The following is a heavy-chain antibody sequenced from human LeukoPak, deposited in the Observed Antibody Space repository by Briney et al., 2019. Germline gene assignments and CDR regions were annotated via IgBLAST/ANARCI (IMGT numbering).Heavy chain of an antibody. CDR3: ARGGYDFWSGYSWDY. D-gene: IGHD3-3*01. CDR2: ISAYNGNT. Sequence: ASVKVSCKASGYAFTSYGISWVRQAPGQGLEWMGWISAYNGNTNYAQKLQGRVTITRDTSASTAYMELSSLRSEDMAVYYCARGGYDFWSGYSWDYWGQGTLVTVSS. V-gene: IGHV1-18*03. J-gene: IGHJ4*02. CDR1: GYAFTSYG.